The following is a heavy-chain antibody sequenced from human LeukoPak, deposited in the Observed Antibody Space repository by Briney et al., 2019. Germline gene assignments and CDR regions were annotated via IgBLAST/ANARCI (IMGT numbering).Heavy chain of an antibody. CDR1: GYSFTSYG. CDR2: ISAYDGET. Sequence: GASVKVSCKASGYSFTSYGISWVREAPGRGLEWVGYISAYDGETRYAQKFQGRVTLTTDTSTGTVYMEMRRLRSADTAVYYCARGGKNYFDFWGQGTLVTVSS. CDR3: ARGGKNYFDF. D-gene: IGHD1-26*01. J-gene: IGHJ4*02. V-gene: IGHV1-18*01.